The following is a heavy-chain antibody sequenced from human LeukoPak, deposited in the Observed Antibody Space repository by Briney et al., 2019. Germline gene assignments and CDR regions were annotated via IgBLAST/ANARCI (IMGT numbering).Heavy chain of an antibody. CDR2: ISSSGSTI. V-gene: IGHV3-11*01. CDR3: ARDEPYYYDSSGYTVFDY. D-gene: IGHD3-22*01. J-gene: IGHJ4*02. CDR1: GFTFSDYY. Sequence: KPGGSLRLSCAASGFTFSDYYMSWIRQAPGKGLEWVSYISSSGSTIYYADSVKGRFTISRDNAKNSLYLQMNSLRAEDTAVYYCARDEPYYYDSSGYTVFDYWGQGTLVTVSS.